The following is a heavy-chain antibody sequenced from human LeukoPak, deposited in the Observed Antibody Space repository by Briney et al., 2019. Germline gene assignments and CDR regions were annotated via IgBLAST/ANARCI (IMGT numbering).Heavy chain of an antibody. V-gene: IGHV4-59*01. D-gene: IGHD2-15*01. Sequence: SETLSLTCTVSGGSISSYYWSWIRQAPGRGLEWIGYIYYSGSTSYNPSLKSRVTISVDTSKTQFSLKVSSVTAADTAVYYCARVGGRNWFDPWGQGTLVTVSS. CDR3: ARVGGRNWFDP. J-gene: IGHJ5*02. CDR1: GGSISSYY. CDR2: IYYSGST.